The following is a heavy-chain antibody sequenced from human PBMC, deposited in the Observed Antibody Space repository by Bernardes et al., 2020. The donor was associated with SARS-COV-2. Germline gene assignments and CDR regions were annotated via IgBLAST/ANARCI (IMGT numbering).Heavy chain of an antibody. CDR1: EFLVSSND. CDR3: ARDYCGGGDCYSVY. D-gene: IGHD2-21*01. CDR2: IYSGGIT. V-gene: IGHV3-53*01. J-gene: IGHJ4*02. Sequence: GGSLRLSCAASEFLVSSNDMSWVRQAPGKGLEWVSLIYSGGITYYADSVKGRFTISRDNSKNTLYLQMTSLRAEDTAVYYCARDYCGGGDCYSVYWGQGTLVTVSS.